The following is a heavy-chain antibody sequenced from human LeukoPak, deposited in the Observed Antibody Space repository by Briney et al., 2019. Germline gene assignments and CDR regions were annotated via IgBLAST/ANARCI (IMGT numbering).Heavy chain of an antibody. Sequence: PGGSLRLSCAASGFTFSSYAMHWVRQAPGQGLEWMGIINPSGGSTSYAQKFQGRVTMTRDMSTSTVYMELSSLRSEDTAVYYCARVGSTADDEYFDYWGQGTLVTVSS. V-gene: IGHV1-46*01. CDR1: GFTFSSYA. D-gene: IGHD1-14*01. CDR3: ARVGSTADDEYFDY. J-gene: IGHJ4*02. CDR2: INPSGGST.